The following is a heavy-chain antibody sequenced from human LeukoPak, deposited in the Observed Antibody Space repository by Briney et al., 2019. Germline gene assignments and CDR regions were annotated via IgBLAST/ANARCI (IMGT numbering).Heavy chain of an antibody. V-gene: IGHV3-53*01. CDR2: IYSCTNT. D-gene: IGHD6-25*01. CDR3: ARVASGTLDY. CDR1: GFTFSNAL. Sequence: VGSLRLSCAASGFTFSNALMSWVRQGPGKGLECVSVIYSCTNTYYADSVKGRFIISRDNPKNMLYLQMNRLRAEDTAVYYCARVASGTLDYWGQGTLVTVSS. J-gene: IGHJ4*02.